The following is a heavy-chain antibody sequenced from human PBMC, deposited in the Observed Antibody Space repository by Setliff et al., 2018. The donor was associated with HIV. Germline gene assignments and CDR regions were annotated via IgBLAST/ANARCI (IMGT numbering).Heavy chain of an antibody. CDR1: GGSISSYY. Sequence: SETLSLTCTVSGGSISSYYWSWIRQPPGKGLEWIGFGHHSGHTRQNPSLASRCTISVDMSKNQFSLKLNSLSAADTAVYYCARWESAQKAFNPWGHGTRVTVSS. V-gene: IGHV4-4*09. J-gene: IGHJ3*01. D-gene: IGHD1-26*01. CDR2: GHHSGHT. CDR3: ARWESAQKAFNP.